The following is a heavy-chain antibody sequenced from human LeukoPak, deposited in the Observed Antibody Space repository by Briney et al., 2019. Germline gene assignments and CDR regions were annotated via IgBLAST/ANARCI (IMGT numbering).Heavy chain of an antibody. V-gene: IGHV3-23*01. Sequence: GSLRLSCAASGFTFSSYAMSWVRQAPGKGLEWVSAISGSGGSTYYADSVKGRFTISRDNSKNKLYLQMNSLRAEDTAVYYCAKASSKVAGTAIGYWGQGTLVTVSS. CDR1: GFTFSSYA. D-gene: IGHD6-19*01. CDR3: AKASSKVAGTAIGY. J-gene: IGHJ4*02. CDR2: ISGSGGST.